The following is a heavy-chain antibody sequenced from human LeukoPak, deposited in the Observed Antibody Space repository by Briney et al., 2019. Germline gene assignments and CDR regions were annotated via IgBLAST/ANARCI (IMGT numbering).Heavy chain of an antibody. V-gene: IGHV1-69*04. J-gene: IGHJ4*02. CDR1: GYTFTSYG. Sequence: SVKVSCKASGYTFTSYGISWVRQAPGQGLEWMGRIIPILGIANYAQKFQGRVTITADKSTSTAYMELSSLRSEDTAVYYCARDREQQLVRWGQGTLVTVSS. D-gene: IGHD6-13*01. CDR2: IIPILGIA. CDR3: ARDREQQLVR.